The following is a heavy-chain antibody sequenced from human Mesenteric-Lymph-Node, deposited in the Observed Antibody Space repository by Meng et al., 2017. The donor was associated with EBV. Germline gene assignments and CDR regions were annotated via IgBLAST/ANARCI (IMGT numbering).Heavy chain of an antibody. D-gene: IGHD1-26*01. Sequence: QLKLKASGSGLVRPSQTSSLTCAVSGGSIISGGYSWSCVRQAPGKGLEWIGFIYHSGTTYLNPSLRSRVNLSVDTSKNQFSLNLRSVSAADTAIYYCARSAGGDYFDYWGQGTLVTVSS. CDR1: GGSIISGGYS. V-gene: IGHV4-30-2*01. CDR2: IYHSGTT. CDR3: ARSAGGDYFDY. J-gene: IGHJ4*02.